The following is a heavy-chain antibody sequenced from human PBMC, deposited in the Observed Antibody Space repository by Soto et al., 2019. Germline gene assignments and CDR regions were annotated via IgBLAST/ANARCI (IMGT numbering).Heavy chain of an antibody. V-gene: IGHV3-23*01. J-gene: IGHJ4*02. CDR1: GFTFSSYA. D-gene: IGHD4-17*01. CDR3: AKDLPPSDYGDYPNRPYYFDY. Sequence: GGSLRLSCAASGFTFSSYAMSWVRQAPGKGLEWVSAISGSGGSTYYADSVKGRFTISRDNSKNTLYLQMNSLRAEDTAVYYCAKDLPPSDYGDYPNRPYYFDYWGQGTLVTVSS. CDR2: ISGSGGST.